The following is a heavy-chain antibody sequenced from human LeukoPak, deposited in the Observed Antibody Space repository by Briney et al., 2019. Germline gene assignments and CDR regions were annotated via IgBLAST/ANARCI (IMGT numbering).Heavy chain of an antibody. D-gene: IGHD6-19*01. CDR1: GYTFTGYY. CDR2: INPNSGGT. V-gene: IGHV1-2*02. Sequence: ASVKVSCEASGYTFTGYYMHWVRQAPGQGLEWMGWINPNSGGTNYAQKFQGRVTMTRDTSISTAYMELSRLRSDDTAVYYCAREITGQWLVTRNWFDPWGQGTLVTVSS. J-gene: IGHJ5*02. CDR3: AREITGQWLVTRNWFDP.